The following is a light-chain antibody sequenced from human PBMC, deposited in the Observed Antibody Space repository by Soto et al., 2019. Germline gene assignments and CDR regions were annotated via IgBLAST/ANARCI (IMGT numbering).Light chain of an antibody. J-gene: IGKJ3*01. CDR2: GAS. Sequence: DIVLTQSPGTLSLSTGERATLYCRASQSVGSNYLAWYQQKPGQAPRVLIYGASSRATGIPDRFSGSGSGADFSLTIIRLEPEDFSVYYCQQYTTSPFTCGPGTKVDIK. CDR1: QSVGSNY. V-gene: IGKV3-20*01. CDR3: QQYTTSPFT.